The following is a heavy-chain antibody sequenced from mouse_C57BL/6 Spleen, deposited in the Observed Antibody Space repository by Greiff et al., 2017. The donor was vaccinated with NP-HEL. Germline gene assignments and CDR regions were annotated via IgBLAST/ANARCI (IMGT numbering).Heavy chain of an antibody. Sequence: QVQLQQPGAELVMPGASVKLSCKASGYTFTSYWMHWVKQRPGQGLEWIGEIDPSDSYTNYNQKFKGKSTLTVDKSSSTAYMQLSSLTSEDSAVYYCASHYYGSSYDFDYWGQGTTLTVSS. V-gene: IGHV1-69*01. D-gene: IGHD1-1*01. CDR2: IDPSDSYT. CDR3: ASHYYGSSYDFDY. CDR1: GYTFTSYW. J-gene: IGHJ2*01.